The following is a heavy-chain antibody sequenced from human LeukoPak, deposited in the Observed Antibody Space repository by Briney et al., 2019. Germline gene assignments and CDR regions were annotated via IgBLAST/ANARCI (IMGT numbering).Heavy chain of an antibody. Sequence: PGGSLRLSCAASGFTFSSYAMSWVRQAPGKGLEWVSAISGSGGSTYYADFVRGLFTISRDIFKNTLYLQMNSLRAEDTAVYHCVKSAGKDGYRDVFDIWGQGTVVTVSS. CDR1: GFTFSSYA. V-gene: IGHV3-23*01. CDR3: VKSAGKDGYRDVFDI. D-gene: IGHD5-24*01. J-gene: IGHJ3*02. CDR2: ISGSGGST.